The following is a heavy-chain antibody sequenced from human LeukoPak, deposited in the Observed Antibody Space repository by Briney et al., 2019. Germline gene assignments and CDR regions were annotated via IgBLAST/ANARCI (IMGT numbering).Heavy chain of an antibody. CDR3: ARVHPYYDILTGYSGVLDY. J-gene: IGHJ4*02. CDR2: ISAYNGNT. V-gene: IGHV1-18*01. CDR1: AYTFTSYG. D-gene: IGHD3-9*01. Sequence: ASVKVSCKASAYTFTSYGISWVRPAPGQGLEWRGWISAYNGNTNYAQKLQGRVTMTTDTSTSTAYMELRSLRSDDTAVDYCARVHPYYDILTGYSGVLDYWGQGTLVTVSS.